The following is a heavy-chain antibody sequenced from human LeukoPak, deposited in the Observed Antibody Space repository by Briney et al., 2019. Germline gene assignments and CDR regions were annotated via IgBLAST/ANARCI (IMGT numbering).Heavy chain of an antibody. V-gene: IGHV3-33*01. CDR2: TWYDGSSK. CDR1: GFPFSIYG. D-gene: IGHD4-17*01. Sequence: GRSLILSCAASGFPFSIYGMHWVRQAPVKGLEWVALTWYDGSSKYYADSVKGRFTISRDNSKNTLYLQMNSLRAEDTAVYYCARYYGDSYYIDYWGEGTLVTVSS. CDR3: ARYYGDSYYIDY. J-gene: IGHJ4*02.